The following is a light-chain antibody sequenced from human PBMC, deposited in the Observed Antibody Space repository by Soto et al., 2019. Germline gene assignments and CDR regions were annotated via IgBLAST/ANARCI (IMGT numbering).Light chain of an antibody. V-gene: IGKV4-1*01. J-gene: IGKJ1*01. CDR2: WAS. CDR3: QQYLSLPRT. CDR1: EICFHSPNNKNY. Sequence: DILMTQSPAYLAVSLCERATVKCKASEICFHSPNNKNYLAWYQQKPGQPPKLLIYWASTRESGVPDRFSGSGSGTDFSLTITSLQAEDVAVYYCQQYLSLPRTFGHGTKVDIK.